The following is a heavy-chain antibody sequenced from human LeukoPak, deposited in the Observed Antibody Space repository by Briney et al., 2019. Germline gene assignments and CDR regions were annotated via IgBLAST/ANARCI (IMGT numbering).Heavy chain of an antibody. V-gene: IGHV3-33*06. Sequence: GRSLRLSCAASGFTFSSYGMHWVRKAPGKGLEWVAVIWYDGSNKYYADSVKGRFTIYRDNSKNTLYLQMNSLRAEDTAVYCCAKPTMGYYYYYGMDVWGQGTTVSVSS. CDR3: AKPTMGYYYYYGMDV. CDR2: IWYDGSNK. CDR1: GFTFSSYG. D-gene: IGHD3-3*01. J-gene: IGHJ6*02.